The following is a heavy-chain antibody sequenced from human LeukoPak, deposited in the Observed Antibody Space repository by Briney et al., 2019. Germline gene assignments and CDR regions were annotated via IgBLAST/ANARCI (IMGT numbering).Heavy chain of an antibody. D-gene: IGHD3-9*01. CDR1: GGSISSYY. CDR2: IYYSGST. Sequence: SETLSLTCTVSGGSISSYYWSWIRQPPGKGLEWIGYIYYSGSTNYNPSLRSRVTISVDTSKNQFSLKLSSVTAADTAVYYCAREENYDILTGYYVRWFDPWGQGTLVTVSS. J-gene: IGHJ5*02. V-gene: IGHV4-59*01. CDR3: AREENYDILTGYYVRWFDP.